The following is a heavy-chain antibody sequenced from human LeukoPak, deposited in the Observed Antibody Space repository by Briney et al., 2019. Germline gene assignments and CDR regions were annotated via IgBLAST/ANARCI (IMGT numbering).Heavy chain of an antibody. CDR1: GFTFDDYA. CDR2: ISWNSGSI. J-gene: IGHJ4*02. D-gene: IGHD4-17*01. Sequence: GGSLRLSCAASGFTFDDYAMHWVRQAPGKGLEWVSGISWNSGSIGYADSVKGRFTISRDNAKNSLYLQMNSLRAEDTALYYCAKGDDYGDLTIDYWGQGTLVTVSS. V-gene: IGHV3-9*01. CDR3: AKGDDYGDLTIDY.